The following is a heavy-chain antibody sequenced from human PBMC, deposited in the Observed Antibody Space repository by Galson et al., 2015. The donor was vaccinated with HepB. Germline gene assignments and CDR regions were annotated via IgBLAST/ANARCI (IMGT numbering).Heavy chain of an antibody. Sequence: QSGAEVKKPGESPKISCKGSGYSFTSYWIGWVRQMPGKGLEWMGIIYPGDSDTRYSPSFQGQVTISADKSISTAYLQWSSLKASDTAMYYCARQNGYYYGSVTLRPAYYYYGMDVWGQGTTVTVSS. CDR2: IYPGDSDT. V-gene: IGHV5-51*01. J-gene: IGHJ6*02. CDR3: ARQNGYYYGSVTLRPAYYYYGMDV. D-gene: IGHD3-10*01. CDR1: GYSFTSYW.